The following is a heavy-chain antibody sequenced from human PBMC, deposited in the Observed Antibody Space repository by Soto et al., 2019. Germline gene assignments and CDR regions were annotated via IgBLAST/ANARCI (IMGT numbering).Heavy chain of an antibody. Sequence: TLSLTCTVSGGSISIGGYYLSLIRQHPGKGLEWIGYIYYSGSTYYNPSLKSRVTISVDTSKNQFSLKLSSVTAADTAVYYCARAGITMVRGVAHPPRYFDYWGQGALVTVSS. J-gene: IGHJ4*02. CDR3: ARAGITMVRGVAHPPRYFDY. V-gene: IGHV4-31*03. CDR1: GGSISIGGYY. D-gene: IGHD3-10*01. CDR2: IYYSGST.